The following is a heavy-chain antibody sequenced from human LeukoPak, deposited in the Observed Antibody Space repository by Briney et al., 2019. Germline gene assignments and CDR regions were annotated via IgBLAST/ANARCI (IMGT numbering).Heavy chain of an antibody. CDR2: INWNGGST. CDR1: GFTFDDYG. J-gene: IGHJ6*03. V-gene: IGHV3-20*04. D-gene: IGHD4-17*01. Sequence: GGSLRLSCAASGFTFDDYGMSWVRQAPGKGLDWVSGINWNGGSTGYADSVKGRFTISRDHANNSLYLQMNSVRAEDTALYYCARAGGDGDYDPLDYYYMDVWGKGTTVTVSS. CDR3: ARAGGDGDYDPLDYYYMDV.